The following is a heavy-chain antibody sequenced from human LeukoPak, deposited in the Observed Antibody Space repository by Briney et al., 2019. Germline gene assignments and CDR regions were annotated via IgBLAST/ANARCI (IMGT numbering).Heavy chain of an antibody. J-gene: IGHJ5*02. CDR3: ARGRVSWFDP. Sequence: SETLTLTCAVYGWSFSGYYWRWLRQPPGKGLEWVGEINHSGSTNYNPSLKRRVTISVDKSKNQFSLQRSSVTAADTAVYYCARGRVSWFDPWGQGTLVTVSS. CDR2: INHSGST. V-gene: IGHV4-34*01. CDR1: GWSFSGYY.